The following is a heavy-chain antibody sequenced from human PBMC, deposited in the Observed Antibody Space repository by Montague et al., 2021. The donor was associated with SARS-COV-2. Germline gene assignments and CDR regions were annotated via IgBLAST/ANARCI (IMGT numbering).Heavy chain of an antibody. CDR1: GFSLSTTGMC. D-gene: IGHD5-12*01. CDR2: IDWDDDK. CDR3: VRVRPGGSLSGDMYYFDY. J-gene: IGHJ4*02. Sequence: PALVKPTQTLTLTCTFSGFSLSTTGMCVSWIRQPPGKALEWLARIDWDDDKYYSPSLKTRLTISKDTSKNQAVLTMTNMDPVDTATYYCVRVRPGGSLSGDMYYFDYWGQGTRVTVSS. V-gene: IGHV2-70*11.